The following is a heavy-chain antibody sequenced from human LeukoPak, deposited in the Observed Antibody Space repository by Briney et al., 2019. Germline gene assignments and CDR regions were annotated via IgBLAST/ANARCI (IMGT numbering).Heavy chain of an antibody. CDR3: ARRRRVSYYFDY. Sequence: SETLSLTCAVYGGSFSGYYWSWIRQPPGKGLEWIGEINHSGSTNYNPSLKSRVTISVGTSKNQFSLKLSSVTAADTAVYYCARRRRVSYYFDYWGQGTLVTVSS. CDR1: GGSFSGYY. J-gene: IGHJ4*02. CDR2: INHSGST. V-gene: IGHV4-34*01. D-gene: IGHD1-1*01.